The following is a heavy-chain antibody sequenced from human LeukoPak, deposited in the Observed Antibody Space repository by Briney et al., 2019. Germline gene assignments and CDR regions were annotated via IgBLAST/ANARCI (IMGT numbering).Heavy chain of an antibody. J-gene: IGHJ4*02. D-gene: IGHD6-6*01. CDR3: ARFEEYSSSFDY. CDR2: INHSGST. V-gene: IGHV4-34*01. CDR1: GGSVSGYY. Sequence: SETLSLTCAAYGGSVSGYYWSWIRQPPGKGLEWIGEINHSGSTNYDPSLKSRVTISVDTSKNQFSLNLSSVTAAGTAVYYCARFEEYSSSFDYWGQGTLVTVSS.